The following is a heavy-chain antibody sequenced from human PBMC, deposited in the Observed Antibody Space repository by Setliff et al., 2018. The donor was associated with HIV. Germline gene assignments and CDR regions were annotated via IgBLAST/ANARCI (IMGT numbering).Heavy chain of an antibody. J-gene: IGHJ6*02. D-gene: IGHD3-9*01. Sequence: PSETLSLTCTVSGASISSYYWTWIRRSPGNRLEWLGYITDSGNTNYNPSLRRRVTISADTSKNQVSLRLRSVTAADTAVYYCARETQQSYNIVTGYNYYYGIDVWGQGTTVTVSS. CDR1: GASISSYY. CDR2: ITDSGNT. CDR3: ARETQQSYNIVTGYNYYYGIDV. V-gene: IGHV4-59*01.